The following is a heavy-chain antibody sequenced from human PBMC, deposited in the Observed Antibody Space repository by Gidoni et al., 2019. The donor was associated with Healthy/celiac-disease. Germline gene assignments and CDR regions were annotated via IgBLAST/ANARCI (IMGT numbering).Heavy chain of an antibody. J-gene: IGHJ4*02. CDR3: AREYCSSTSCYTASPVYYFDY. CDR2: ISSSSSTI. V-gene: IGHV3-48*01. D-gene: IGHD2-2*02. CDR1: GFTCRRDS. Sequence: EVQLVESGGGLVQPGGSLRLPCAPAGFTCRRDSMNWVRQAPGKGLEWVSYISSSSSTIYYADSVKGRFTISRDNAKNSLFLQMNSLRVEDTAVYYCAREYCSSTSCYTASPVYYFDYWGQGTLVTVSS.